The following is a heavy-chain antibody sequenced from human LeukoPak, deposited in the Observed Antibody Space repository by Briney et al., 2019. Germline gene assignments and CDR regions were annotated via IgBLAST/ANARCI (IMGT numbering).Heavy chain of an antibody. J-gene: IGHJ4*02. Sequence: PGGSLRLSCAASGFTFSSYAMHWVRQAPGKGLEWVAVISYDGSNKYYADSVKGRFTISRDNSKNTLYLQMNSLRAEDTAVYYCAAWGRDPLDYWGQGTLVTVSS. CDR1: GFTFSSYA. CDR2: ISYDGSNK. V-gene: IGHV3-30*04. D-gene: IGHD3-16*01. CDR3: AAWGRDPLDY.